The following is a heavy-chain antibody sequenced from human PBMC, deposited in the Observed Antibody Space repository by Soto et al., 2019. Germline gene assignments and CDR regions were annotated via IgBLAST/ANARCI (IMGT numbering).Heavy chain of an antibody. J-gene: IGHJ6*02. CDR1: GYTFTSYA. CDR2: INAGNGNT. V-gene: IGHV1-3*01. D-gene: IGHD2-2*02. Sequence: QVQLVQSGAEVKKPGASVKVSCKASGYTFTSYAMHWVRQAPGQRLEWMGWINAGNGNTKYSQKFQGRVTITRDTSASTAYMELSSLRSEDTAVYYCAGGPTAAIDHLVYYYYGMDVWGQGTTVTVSS. CDR3: AGGPTAAIDHLVYYYYGMDV.